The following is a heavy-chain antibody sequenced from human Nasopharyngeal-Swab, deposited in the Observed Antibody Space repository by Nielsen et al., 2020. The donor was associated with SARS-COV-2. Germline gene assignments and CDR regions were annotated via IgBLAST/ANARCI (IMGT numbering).Heavy chain of an antibody. Sequence: GESLKISCAASGITFSNAWMNWVRQAPGKGLEWVSSIGRYGTDIFHADSVKGRFSVFRDAANKSIYLQMRSLRAEDTAVYYCARGTVFGVANGMDVWGQGTTVTVSS. CDR1: GITFSNAW. CDR3: ARGTVFGVANGMDV. CDR2: IGRYGTDI. J-gene: IGHJ6*02. V-gene: IGHV3-21*01. D-gene: IGHD3-3*01.